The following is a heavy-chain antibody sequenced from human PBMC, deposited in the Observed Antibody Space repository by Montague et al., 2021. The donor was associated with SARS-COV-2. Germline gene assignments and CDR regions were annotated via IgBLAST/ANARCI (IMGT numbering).Heavy chain of an antibody. J-gene: IGHJ6*02. CDR3: ARLALGRWPRYYLYGLDV. V-gene: IGHV4-39*01. D-gene: IGHD2-8*01. CDR1: GGAISSNTYK. Sequence: SETLSLTCTVSGGAISSNTYKWGWIRQPPGKGLECIASIYSSGSTHYNPSLKSRVTLSVDTSKNEISLKLTSVTAADTSVYYCARLALGRWPRYYLYGLDVWGPGTMVTVSS. CDR2: IYSSGST.